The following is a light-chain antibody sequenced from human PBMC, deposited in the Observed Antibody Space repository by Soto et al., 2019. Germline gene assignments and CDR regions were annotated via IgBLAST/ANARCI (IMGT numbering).Light chain of an antibody. CDR1: QSVSSSY. Sequence: EIVLTQSPGTLSLSPGERATLSCRASQSVSSSYLAWYQHKPGQAPRLLISGASSRATGIPDRFSGSGSGTDFTLTISRLEPEDFAVYYCQQYGNSPLYSFGQGTYLEIK. V-gene: IGKV3-20*01. CDR2: GAS. CDR3: QQYGNSPLYS. J-gene: IGKJ2*01.